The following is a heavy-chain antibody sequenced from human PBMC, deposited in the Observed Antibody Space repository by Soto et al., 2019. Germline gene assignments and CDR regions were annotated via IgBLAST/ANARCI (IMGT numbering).Heavy chain of an antibody. CDR1: GFTVSSNY. D-gene: IGHD1-26*01. CDR2: IYSGGST. J-gene: IGHJ6*02. Sequence: EVQLVESGGGLVQPGGSLRLSCAASGFTVSSNYMSWVRQAPGKGLEWVSVIYSGGSTYYADSVKGRFTISRDNSKNTLYLQMNSQRAEDTAVYYCARDLGARNGMDVWGQGTTVTVSS. CDR3: ARDLGARNGMDV. V-gene: IGHV3-66*01.